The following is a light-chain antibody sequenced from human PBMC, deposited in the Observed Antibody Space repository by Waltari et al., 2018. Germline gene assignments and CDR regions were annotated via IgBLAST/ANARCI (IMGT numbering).Light chain of an antibody. Sequence: DIQMTQSPSTLYASVGDRVTITCRASQSIGRWLAWDQQKPGIAPKPLIYEASDLEVGVRSRFSGIGSGTVFTLTISSLQPDDFATYYCQQYNRHSRSFGQGTKLEIK. J-gene: IGKJ2*03. CDR1: QSIGRW. CDR3: QQYNRHSRS. V-gene: IGKV1-5*03. CDR2: EAS.